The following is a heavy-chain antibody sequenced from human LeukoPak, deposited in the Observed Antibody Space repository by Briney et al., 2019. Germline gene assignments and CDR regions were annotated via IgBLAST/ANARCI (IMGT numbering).Heavy chain of an antibody. J-gene: IGHJ1*01. D-gene: IGHD3-16*01. CDR2: ISYDGSNK. CDR3: ARGPRLPQYFQY. Sequence: GRSLRLSCAASGFTFSSYAMHWVRQAPGKGLEWVAVISYDGSNKYYADSVKGRFTISRDNAENSVYLQMNSLRGEDTAVYYCARGPRLPQYFQYWGQGTLVTVSS. V-gene: IGHV3-30-3*01. CDR1: GFTFSSYA.